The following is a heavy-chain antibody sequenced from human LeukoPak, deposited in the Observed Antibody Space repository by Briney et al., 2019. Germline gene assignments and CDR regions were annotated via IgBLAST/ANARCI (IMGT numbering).Heavy chain of an antibody. J-gene: IGHJ5*01. CDR1: EFTVSSYW. D-gene: IGHD3-22*01. V-gene: IGHV3-7*01. CDR3: ARKKYYYDTSTYGWFDP. CDR2: INQNGSET. Sequence: GGSLRLSCAASEFTVSSYWMTWVRQAPGKGLEWVANINQNGSETYYVDSVKGRFTMSRDNAKNSLYLQMNGLRAADTAVYYCARKKYYYDTSTYGWFDPWGQGTLVTVSS.